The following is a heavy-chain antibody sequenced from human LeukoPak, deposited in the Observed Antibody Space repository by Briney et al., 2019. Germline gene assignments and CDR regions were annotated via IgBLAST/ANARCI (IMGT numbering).Heavy chain of an antibody. V-gene: IGHV3-30*03. Sequence: GGSLRLSCAASGFTFSSFGMHWVRQGSGRGLEWVAVISNDGGNRNYADSVKGRFTISRDNSKNTLYLQMNSLRAEDTAVYYCARDYHAWGQGTLVTVSS. CDR3: ARDYHA. CDR2: ISNDGGNR. D-gene: IGHD2-2*01. J-gene: IGHJ4*02. CDR1: GFTFSSFG.